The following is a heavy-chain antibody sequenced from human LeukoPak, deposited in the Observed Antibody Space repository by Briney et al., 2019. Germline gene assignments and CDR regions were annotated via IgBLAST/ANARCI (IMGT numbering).Heavy chain of an antibody. V-gene: IGHV4-4*02. CDR1: GGSVSSTNW. Sequence: SGTLSLTCGVSGGSVSSTNWWTWIRQPPGKGLEWIGEVHLDGRTNFNPSLKSRLAMSVDLSENHVSLKLTSVTAADTAVYYCAREGGFYRPLDYSGQGTLVTVSS. D-gene: IGHD6-25*01. CDR2: VHLDGRT. J-gene: IGHJ4*02. CDR3: AREGGFYRPLDY.